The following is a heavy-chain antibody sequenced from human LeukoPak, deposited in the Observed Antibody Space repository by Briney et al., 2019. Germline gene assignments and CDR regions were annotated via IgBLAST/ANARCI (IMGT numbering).Heavy chain of an antibody. CDR1: GYTFTGYY. CDR2: INPNSGGT. D-gene: IGHD3-22*01. Sequence: ASVKVSCKASGYTFTGYYMHWVRQAPGQGLEWMGWINPNSGGTNYAQKFQGRVTMTRDTSISTAYMELSGLRSDDTAIYYCARGVVYYRLDFWGQGALVAVSS. J-gene: IGHJ4*02. CDR3: ARGVVYYRLDF. V-gene: IGHV1-2*02.